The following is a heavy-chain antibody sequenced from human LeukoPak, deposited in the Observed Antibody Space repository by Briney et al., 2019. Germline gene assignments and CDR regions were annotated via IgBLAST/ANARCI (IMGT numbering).Heavy chain of an antibody. CDR2: IIPIFGTA. CDR3: ARGFGAGYYYYMDV. J-gene: IGHJ6*03. V-gene: IGHV1-69*05. CDR1: GGTFSSYA. Sequence: SVKVSCKASGGTFSSYAISWVRQGPGQGLGWMGGIIPIFGTANYAQKFQGRVTITTDESTSTAYMELSSLRSEDTAVYYCARGFGAGYYYYMDVWGKGTTVTVSS. D-gene: IGHD3-3*01.